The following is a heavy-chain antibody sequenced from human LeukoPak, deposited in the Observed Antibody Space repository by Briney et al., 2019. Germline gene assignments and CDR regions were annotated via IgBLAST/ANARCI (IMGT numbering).Heavy chain of an antibody. J-gene: IGHJ4*02. CDR1: GYTFTSYG. V-gene: IGHV1-18*01. Sequence: ASVKVSCKASGYTFTSYGISWVRQAPGQGLEWMGWISAYNGNTNYAQKPQGRVTMTTDTSTSTAYMELRSLRSDDTAVYYCARTGSDYDSSGYTDYWGQGTLVTVSS. CDR3: ARTGSDYDSSGYTDY. D-gene: IGHD3-22*01. CDR2: ISAYNGNT.